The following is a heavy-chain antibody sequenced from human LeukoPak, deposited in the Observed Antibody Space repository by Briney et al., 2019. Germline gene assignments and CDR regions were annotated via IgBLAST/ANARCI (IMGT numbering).Heavy chain of an antibody. CDR2: INHSGSS. Sequence: PSETLSLTCAVYGGSFSGYYWSWIRQPPGKGLEWIGEINHSGSSNYNPSLKSRVTISVDTSKNQFSLKLSSVTAADTAVYYCARYGGLRSDYWGQGTLLTVSS. V-gene: IGHV4-34*01. J-gene: IGHJ4*02. D-gene: IGHD4-17*01. CDR3: ARYGGLRSDY. CDR1: GGSFSGYY.